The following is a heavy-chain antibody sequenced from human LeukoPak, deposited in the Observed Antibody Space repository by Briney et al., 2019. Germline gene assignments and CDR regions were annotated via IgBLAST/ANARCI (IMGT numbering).Heavy chain of an antibody. V-gene: IGHV4-34*01. J-gene: IGHJ4*02. D-gene: IGHD3-22*01. CDR3: ARGHYYDSSGYFPHFDY. CDR1: GGSFSGYY. CDR2: INHSGST. Sequence: SETLSLTCAVYGGSFSGYYWSWIRQPPGKGLEWIGEINHSGSTNYNPSLKSQVTISVDTSKNQFSLKLSSVTAADTAVYYCARGHYYDSSGYFPHFDYWGQGTLVTVSS.